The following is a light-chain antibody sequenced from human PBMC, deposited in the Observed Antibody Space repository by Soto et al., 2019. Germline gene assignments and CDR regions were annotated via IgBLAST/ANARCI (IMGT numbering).Light chain of an antibody. J-gene: IGKJ1*01. Sequence: DIQMTQSPSSLSASVGDRVTITCRASQSISSSLNWYQQKSGKAPKLLIFAASSLQSGVPSTFSGSGSGTDFTLTISTLQPEAFATYYCHHSSSTPLTFGQGTKVEI. CDR2: AAS. CDR3: HHSSSTPLT. CDR1: QSISSS. V-gene: IGKV1-39*01.